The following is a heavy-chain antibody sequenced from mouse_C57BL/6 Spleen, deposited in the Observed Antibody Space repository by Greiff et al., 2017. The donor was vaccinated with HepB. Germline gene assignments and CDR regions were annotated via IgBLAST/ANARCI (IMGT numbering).Heavy chain of an antibody. D-gene: IGHD2-12*01. J-gene: IGHJ3*01. V-gene: IGHV5-4*01. CDR1: GFTFSSYA. CDR2: ISDGGSYT. Sequence: EVKLMESGGGLVKPGGSLKLSCAASGFTFSSYAMSWVRQTPEKRLEWVATISDGGSYTYYPDNVKGRFTISRDNAKNNLYLQMSHLKSEDTARYYCARDEDYCYDGGFAYWGQGTLVTVSA. CDR3: ARDEDYCYDGGFAY.